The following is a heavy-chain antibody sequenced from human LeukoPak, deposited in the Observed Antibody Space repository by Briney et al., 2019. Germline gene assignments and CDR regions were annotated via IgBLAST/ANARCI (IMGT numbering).Heavy chain of an antibody. CDR3: ARDYRYGLDV. CDR2: INGDGTNT. D-gene: IGHD3-16*02. J-gene: IGHJ6*02. Sequence: QPGGSLRLSCAASGFAFRPYWMHWVRQAPGKGLVWVSHINGDGTNTRYADSVKGRFTISRDNARNTLYLQMNSLRAEDTAAYYCARDYRYGLDVWGQGATVTVSS. CDR1: GFAFRPYW. V-gene: IGHV3-74*01.